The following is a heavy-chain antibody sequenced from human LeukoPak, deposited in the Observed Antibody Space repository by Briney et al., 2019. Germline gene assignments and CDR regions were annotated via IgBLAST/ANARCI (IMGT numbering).Heavy chain of an antibody. V-gene: IGHV1-69*05. CDR2: IIPIFGTA. CDR3: ARGPSNDYYYYMDV. CDR1: GGTFSSYA. J-gene: IGHJ6*03. Sequence: ASVKVSCKASGGTFSSYAISWVRQAPGQGLEWMGGIIPIFGTANYAQKFQGRVTITTDESTSTAYMELSSLRSEDTAVYYCARGPSNDYYYYMDVWGKGTTVTVSS.